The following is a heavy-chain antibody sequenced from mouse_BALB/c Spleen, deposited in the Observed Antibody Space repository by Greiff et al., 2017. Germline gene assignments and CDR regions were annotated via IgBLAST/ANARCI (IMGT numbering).Heavy chain of an antibody. D-gene: IGHD2-14*01. Sequence: EVHLVESGGGLVKPGGSLKLSCAASGFTFSSYAMSWVRQTPEKRLEWVATISSGGSYTYYPDSVKGRFTISRDNAKNTLYLQMSSLRSEDTAMYYCARQRRYDGGYYAMDYWGQGTSVTVSS. CDR2: ISSGGSYT. V-gene: IGHV5-9-3*01. CDR1: GFTFSSYA. J-gene: IGHJ4*01. CDR3: ARQRRYDGGYYAMDY.